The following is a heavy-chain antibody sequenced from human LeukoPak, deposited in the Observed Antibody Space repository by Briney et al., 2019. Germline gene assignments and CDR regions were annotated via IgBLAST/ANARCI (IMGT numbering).Heavy chain of an antibody. CDR1: GFTFSSYA. D-gene: IGHD5-18*01. J-gene: IGHJ4*02. CDR2: ISYDGSNK. Sequence: GGSLRLSCAASGFTFSSYAMHWVRQAPGKGLEWVAVISYDGSNKYYADSVKGRFTISRDNSKNTLYLQMNSLRAEDTAVYYCAKEEDRGYSYGYYPLDYWGQGTLVTVSS. CDR3: AKEEDRGYSYGYYPLDY. V-gene: IGHV3-30-3*01.